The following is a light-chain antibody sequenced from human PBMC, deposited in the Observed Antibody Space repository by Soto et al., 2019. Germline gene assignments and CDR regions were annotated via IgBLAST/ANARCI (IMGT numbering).Light chain of an antibody. Sequence: EIVLTRSPATLSLSPGERATLSCRASQSVNNYLAWYQQKPGQPPRLLIYDAYNRATGIPARFSGSGSGTDFTLTISRPEPEDFAIYYCQQRSTWPAYTFGQGTKLEIK. V-gene: IGKV3-11*01. CDR3: QQRSTWPAYT. CDR2: DAY. CDR1: QSVNNY. J-gene: IGKJ2*01.